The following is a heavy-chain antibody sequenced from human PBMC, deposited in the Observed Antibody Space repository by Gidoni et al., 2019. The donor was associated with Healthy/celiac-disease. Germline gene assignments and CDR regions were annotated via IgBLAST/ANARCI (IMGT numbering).Heavy chain of an antibody. Sequence: EVQLVESGGGLVQPGGSLRLSCAASGFTYSSYEMNWVRQAPGKGLEWVSYISSRGSTIYYADSVKGRFTISRDNAKNSLYLQMNSLRAEDTAVYYCARNIAAAGTAYYYYGMDVWGQGTTVTVSS. CDR2: ISSRGSTI. CDR3: ARNIAAAGTAYYYYGMDV. CDR1: GFTYSSYE. D-gene: IGHD6-13*01. V-gene: IGHV3-48*03. J-gene: IGHJ6*02.